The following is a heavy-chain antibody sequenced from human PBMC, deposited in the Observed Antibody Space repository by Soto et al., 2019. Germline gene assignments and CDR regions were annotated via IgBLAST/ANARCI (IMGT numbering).Heavy chain of an antibody. J-gene: IGHJ4*02. V-gene: IGHV4-30-4*01. CDR2: IYYSGST. CDR1: GGSISSGDYY. Sequence: PSETLSLTCTVSGGSISSGDYYWSWIRQPPGKGLEWIGYIYYSGSTYYNPSLKSRVTISVDTSKNQFSLKLSSVAAADTAMYYCAGGGGYYSPFDYWGQGTLVTAS. CDR3: AGGGGYYSPFDY. D-gene: IGHD3-22*01.